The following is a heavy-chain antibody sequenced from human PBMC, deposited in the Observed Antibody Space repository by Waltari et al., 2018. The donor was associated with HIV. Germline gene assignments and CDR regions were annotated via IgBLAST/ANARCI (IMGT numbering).Heavy chain of an antibody. CDR3: ARVRSYRYYFDY. V-gene: IGHV3-21*01. CDR2: ISSSSSYI. Sequence: EVQLVESGGGLVKPGGSLRLSCAASGFTFSSYSMNWVRQAPGKGLEWVSSISSSSSYIYYADSVKGRFTISRDNAKNSLYLQMNSLRAEDTAVYYCARVRSYRYYFDYWGQGTLVTVSS. J-gene: IGHJ4*02. D-gene: IGHD1-26*01. CDR1: GFTFSSYS.